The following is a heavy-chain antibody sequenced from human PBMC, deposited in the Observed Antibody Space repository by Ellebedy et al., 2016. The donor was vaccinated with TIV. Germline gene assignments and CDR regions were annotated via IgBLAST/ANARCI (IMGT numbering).Heavy chain of an antibody. Sequence: GGSLRLSCAASGFSFGSYWMLWVRQPPGKGLEWVSRIKGDGSGITYVDSVKGRFTISRDNAKDTLYLQMNSLRAEDTAVYYCAKDIRGYPYYYGMDVWGQGTTVTVSS. CDR2: IKGDGSGI. CDR3: AKDIRGYPYYYGMDV. CDR1: GFSFGSYW. D-gene: IGHD5-12*01. V-gene: IGHV3-74*03. J-gene: IGHJ6*02.